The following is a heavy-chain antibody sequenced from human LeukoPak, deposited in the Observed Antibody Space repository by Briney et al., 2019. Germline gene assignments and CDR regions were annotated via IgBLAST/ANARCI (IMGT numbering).Heavy chain of an antibody. CDR3: ARGGTGDLDY. V-gene: IGHV3-74*01. D-gene: IGHD7-27*01. Sequence: GGSLRLSCAASGFTFSSHWMYWVRRAPGKGLVWVSRINSAGGSTTYADSVKGRFTISRDNAKNTLYLQINNLRAEDTAVYYCARGGTGDLDYWGQGTLVTVSS. J-gene: IGHJ4*02. CDR2: INSAGGST. CDR1: GFTFSSHW.